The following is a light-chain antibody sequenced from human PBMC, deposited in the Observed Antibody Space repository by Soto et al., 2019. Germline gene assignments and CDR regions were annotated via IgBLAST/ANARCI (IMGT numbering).Light chain of an antibody. Sequence: EIVMTQSPVSLPVTPGEPASISCRSSQSLQHSNGYNYLDWYMQKPGQSPQLLIYLGSNRASGVPDRFSGSGSGTDFTLKISRVEAEDVGVYYCMQGVQTPPITFGQGTRLEIK. V-gene: IGKV2-28*01. CDR1: QSLQHSNGYNY. J-gene: IGKJ5*01. CDR2: LGS. CDR3: MQGVQTPPIT.